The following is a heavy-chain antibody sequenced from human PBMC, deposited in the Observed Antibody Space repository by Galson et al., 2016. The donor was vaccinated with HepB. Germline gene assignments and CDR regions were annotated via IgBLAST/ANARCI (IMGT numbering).Heavy chain of an antibody. CDR2: ISPYNGNT. J-gene: IGHJ4*02. CDR1: GYTFSSYG. CDR3: ARDMVGASRFFAY. D-gene: IGHD1-26*01. Sequence: SVKVSCKASGYTFSSYGISWVRQAPGQGLEWMGWISPYNGNTDLSQKIQDRVSMTTDTSTSTAYMELRTLRSDDTAVYDCARDMVGASRFFAYWGQGTLVTVSS. V-gene: IGHV1-18*01.